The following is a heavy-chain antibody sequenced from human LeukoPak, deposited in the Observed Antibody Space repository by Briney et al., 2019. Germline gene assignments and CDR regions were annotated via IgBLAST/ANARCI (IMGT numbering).Heavy chain of an antibody. J-gene: IGHJ4*02. CDR3: AEGEQLAQFDY. D-gene: IGHD6-6*01. Sequence: GGSLRLSCAASEFTLSNYCISWVRQAPGKGLGWVAHIKQDDSQKYYVDSVKGRFTISRDNAKNSLYLQMNSLRAEDTAVYYCAEGEQLAQFDYWGQGTLVTVSS. CDR2: IKQDDSQK. V-gene: IGHV3-7*03. CDR1: EFTLSNYC.